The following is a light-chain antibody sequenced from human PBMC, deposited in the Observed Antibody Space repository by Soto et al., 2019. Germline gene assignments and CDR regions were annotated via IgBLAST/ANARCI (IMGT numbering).Light chain of an antibody. Sequence: EIVLTQSPATLSLSPGERATLSCRASQSVSSYLAWYQQKPCQAPRLLIYDASNRATGIPARFSGSGSWTDFTLTNSSLEPEYLAVYDGQQRSNWQRLTFGGGTKVEIK. V-gene: IGKV3-11*01. J-gene: IGKJ4*01. CDR1: QSVSSY. CDR2: DAS. CDR3: QQRSNWQRLT.